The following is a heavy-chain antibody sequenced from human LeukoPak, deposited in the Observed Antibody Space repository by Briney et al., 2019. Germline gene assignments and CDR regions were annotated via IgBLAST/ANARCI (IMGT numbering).Heavy chain of an antibody. D-gene: IGHD3-22*01. J-gene: IGHJ1*01. CDR2: ISSSSSYI. V-gene: IGHV3-21*04. CDR1: GFTFSSYS. Sequence: GGSLRLSCAASGFTFSSYSMNWVRQAPGKGLEWVSSISSSSSYIYYADSVKGRFTISRDHAKNSLYLQMNRLRAEDPAVSYCATVEYYESRGSCYFQHWGQGTLLTVPS. CDR3: ATVEYYESRGSCYFQH.